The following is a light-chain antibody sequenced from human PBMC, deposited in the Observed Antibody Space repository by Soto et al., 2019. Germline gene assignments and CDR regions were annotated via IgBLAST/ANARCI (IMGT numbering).Light chain of an antibody. V-gene: IGKV3-20*01. CDR2: AAS. CDR1: QSLSSSY. J-gene: IGKJ2*01. Sequence: EIVLTQFPGTLSLSPGERATLSCRPSQSLSSSYVVWYQQKPGQAPRLLIYAASRRATGIPDRFSVSGSATEYTLTISRLEPEDSAVYYCQQQGTFGQGTKLEIK. CDR3: QQQGT.